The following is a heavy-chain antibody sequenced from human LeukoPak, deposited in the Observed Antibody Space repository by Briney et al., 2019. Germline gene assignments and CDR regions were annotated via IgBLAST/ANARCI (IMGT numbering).Heavy chain of an antibody. Sequence: SVKVSCKASGGTFSSYAISWGRQAPGQGLAWMGRIIPILGIANYAQKFQVRVTITADKSTSTAYMELSSLRSEDTAVYYCARGLAAGMYYFDYWGQGTLVTVSS. CDR2: IIPILGIA. D-gene: IGHD6-13*01. CDR1: GGTFSSYA. J-gene: IGHJ4*02. CDR3: ARGLAAGMYYFDY. V-gene: IGHV1-69*04.